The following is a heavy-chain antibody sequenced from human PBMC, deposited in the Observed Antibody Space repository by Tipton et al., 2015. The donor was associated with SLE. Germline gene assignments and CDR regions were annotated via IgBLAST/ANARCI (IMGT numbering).Heavy chain of an antibody. CDR1: GGSISSYY. Sequence: TLSLTCTVSGGSISSYYWSWIRQSPGKGLEWIGYIYTSGSTNYNPSLKSRVTISADTSKNQFSPKLSSVTAADTAVYYCARNSLAAAVYYFDYWGQGTLVTVSS. V-gene: IGHV4-4*08. CDR3: ARNSLAAAVYYFDY. J-gene: IGHJ4*02. D-gene: IGHD6-13*01. CDR2: IYTSGST.